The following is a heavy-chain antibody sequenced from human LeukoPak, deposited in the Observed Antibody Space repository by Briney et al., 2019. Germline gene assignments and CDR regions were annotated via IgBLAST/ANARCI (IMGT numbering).Heavy chain of an antibody. D-gene: IGHD3-22*01. CDR2: ISSSGSTI. CDR1: GFTFSSYE. V-gene: IGHV3-48*03. J-gene: IGHJ6*03. CDR3: AREDYYDSSGYYHRFRDYYYMDV. Sequence: GGSLRLSCAASGFTFSSYEMNWVRQAPGKGLEWVSYISSSGSTIYYADSVKGRFTISRDNAKNSLYLQMNSLRAEDTAVYYCAREDYYDSSGYYHRFRDYYYMDVWGKGTTVAVSS.